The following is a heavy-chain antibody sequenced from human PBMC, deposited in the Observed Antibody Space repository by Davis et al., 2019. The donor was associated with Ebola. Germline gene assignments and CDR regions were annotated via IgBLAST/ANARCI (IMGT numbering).Heavy chain of an antibody. V-gene: IGHV3-7*01. D-gene: IGHD6-13*01. CDR3: ARADSSSWYGSEYFQH. Sequence: GESLKISCAASGFTFSSYWMSWVRQAPGKGLEWVANIKQDGSEKYYVDSVKGRFTISRDNAKNSLYLQMNSLRAEDTAVYYCARADSSSWYGSEYFQHWGQGTLVTVSS. CDR1: GFTFSSYW. J-gene: IGHJ1*01. CDR2: IKQDGSEK.